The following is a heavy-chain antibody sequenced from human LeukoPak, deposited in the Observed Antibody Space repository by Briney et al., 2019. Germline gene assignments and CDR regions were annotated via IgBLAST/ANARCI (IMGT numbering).Heavy chain of an antibody. D-gene: IGHD3-10*01. Sequence: SGGSLRLSYAASGFTFSSYWMSWVRQAPGKGLEWVANIKQDGSEKYYVDSVKGRFTISRDNAKNSLYLQMNSLRAEDTAVYYCARASGITMVRGVISYWGQGTLVTVSS. J-gene: IGHJ4*02. CDR3: ARASGITMVRGVISY. V-gene: IGHV3-7*01. CDR1: GFTFSSYW. CDR2: IKQDGSEK.